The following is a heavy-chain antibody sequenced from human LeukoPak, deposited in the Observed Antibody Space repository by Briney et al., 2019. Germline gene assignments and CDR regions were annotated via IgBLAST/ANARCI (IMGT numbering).Heavy chain of an antibody. Sequence: GGSLRLSCAASGFTSSSYAMSWVRQAPGKGLEWVSAISGSGGSTYYADSVKGRFTISRDNSKNTLYLQMNSLRAEDTAVYYCAKALDRSGYNHYYYYYGKDVWGRRTTLTVPS. CDR1: GFTSSSYA. V-gene: IGHV3-23*01. D-gene: IGHD3-22*01. CDR3: AKALDRSGYNHYYYYYGKDV. CDR2: ISGSGGST. J-gene: IGHJ6*02.